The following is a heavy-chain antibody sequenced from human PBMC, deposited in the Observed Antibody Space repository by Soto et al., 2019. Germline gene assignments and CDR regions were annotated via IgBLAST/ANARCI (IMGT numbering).Heavy chain of an antibody. V-gene: IGHV4-59*01. Sequence: SETLSLTCTVSGGSISSYYWSWIRQPPGKGLEWIGYIHYSGSTNYNPSLKSRVTISLDTSKKQFPLKLSSVTAADTAVYYCASNGYDYPNWFDPWGQGTLVTVSS. CDR3: ASNGYDYPNWFDP. D-gene: IGHD3-22*01. CDR1: GGSISSYY. J-gene: IGHJ5*02. CDR2: IHYSGST.